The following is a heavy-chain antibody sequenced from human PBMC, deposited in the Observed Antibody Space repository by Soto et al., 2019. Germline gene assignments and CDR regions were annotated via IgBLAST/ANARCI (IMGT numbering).Heavy chain of an antibody. V-gene: IGHV3-23*01. CDR3: AKVPWEIVLMVYEH. Sequence: GGSLRLSCAASGFTFNIFAMGWVRQPPGQGLEWISGISGSGESTYYADSVKGRFTISRDNSKNTLYLQMNSLRAEDTAVYYCAKVPWEIVLMVYEHWGQGTLVTVSS. CDR2: ISGSGEST. J-gene: IGHJ4*02. CDR1: GFTFNIFA. D-gene: IGHD2-8*01.